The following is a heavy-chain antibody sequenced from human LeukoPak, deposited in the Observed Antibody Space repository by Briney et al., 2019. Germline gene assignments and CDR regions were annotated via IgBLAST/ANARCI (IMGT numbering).Heavy chain of an antibody. Sequence: ASVKVSCKASGYTFTAYYMHWVRQAPGQGLEWMGWINPNSGGTNYAQKFQGRVTMTKDTSISTAYMELSRLRSDDTAVYYCARVSLAILDYVWDGDYWGQGTLVAVSS. CDR2: INPNSGGT. D-gene: IGHD3-16*01. J-gene: IGHJ4*02. V-gene: IGHV1-2*02. CDR1: GYTFTAYY. CDR3: ARVSLAILDYVWDGDY.